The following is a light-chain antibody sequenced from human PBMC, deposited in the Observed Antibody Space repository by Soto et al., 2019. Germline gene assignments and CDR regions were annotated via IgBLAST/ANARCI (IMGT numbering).Light chain of an antibody. CDR1: QSVSSD. CDR2: GAS. Sequence: EIVMTQSPATLSVSPGERATLSCRARQSVSSDLAWSQQKPGQAPRLLLYGASTRATGIPARFSGSGCGTEFALTTRSVQSEDFAVYYGQQYKNWPPYTYGPGNKLEGK. V-gene: IGKV3D-15*01. CDR3: QQYKNWPPYT. J-gene: IGKJ2*01.